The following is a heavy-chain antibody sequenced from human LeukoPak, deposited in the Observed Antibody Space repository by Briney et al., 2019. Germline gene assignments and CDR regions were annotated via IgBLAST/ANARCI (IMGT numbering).Heavy chain of an antibody. CDR1: GFTFSSYG. J-gene: IGHJ4*02. V-gene: IGHV3-33*01. D-gene: IGHD4-11*01. CDR3: ARAMTTVTTFLGY. CDR2: IWYDGSNK. Sequence: GRSLRLSCAASGFTFSSYGMHWVRQAPGKGLEWVAVIWYDGSNKYYADSVKGRFTVSRDNSKNTLYLQMNSLRAEDTAVYYCARAMTTVTTFLGYWGQGTLVTVSS.